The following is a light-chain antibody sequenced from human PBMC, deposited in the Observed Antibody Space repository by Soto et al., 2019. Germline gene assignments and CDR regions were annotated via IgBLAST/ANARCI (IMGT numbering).Light chain of an antibody. CDR2: STN. CDR3: VLYMGSGIWE. Sequence: QTVVTQEPSFSVSPGRTVTLTCGLSSGSVSTSYYPSWYQQTPGQAPRTLIYSTNTRSSGVPDRFSGSIPGNKAALTITGPQAADEYDYSCVLYMGSGIWEFGGGTKLTVL. V-gene: IGLV8-61*01. CDR1: SGSVSTSYY. J-gene: IGLJ3*02.